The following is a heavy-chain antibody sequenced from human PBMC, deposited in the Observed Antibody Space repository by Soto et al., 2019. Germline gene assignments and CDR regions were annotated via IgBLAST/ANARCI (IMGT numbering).Heavy chain of an antibody. Sequence: HVTLKESGPVLVKPTETLTLTCTVSGFSLSNGKVGVSWIRQPPGKALEWLAHIFSNDEKSYRTYLKSRLTISEDTSKSQVVLTMTNVDTVDTATYYCARILFGRSVAGGYFYMDVWGKGTTVTVSS. CDR2: IFSNDEK. V-gene: IGHV2-26*01. CDR1: GFSLSNGKVG. D-gene: IGHD6-19*01. J-gene: IGHJ6*03. CDR3: ARILFGRSVAGGYFYMDV.